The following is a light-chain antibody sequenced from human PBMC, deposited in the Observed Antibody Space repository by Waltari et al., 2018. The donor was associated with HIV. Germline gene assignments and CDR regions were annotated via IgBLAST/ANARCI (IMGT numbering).Light chain of an antibody. Sequence: IQMTQSPSILSASVGDRLTLTCRASQNVDSWLAWYQQRPGRAPKLLIYKASTLEYGVPARFTGSGSGTNFTLTINSLHPDDFATYYCQQYNSDFYTFGLGTRLDLK. CDR2: KAS. CDR1: QNVDSW. J-gene: IGKJ2*01. CDR3: QQYNSDFYT. V-gene: IGKV1-5*03.